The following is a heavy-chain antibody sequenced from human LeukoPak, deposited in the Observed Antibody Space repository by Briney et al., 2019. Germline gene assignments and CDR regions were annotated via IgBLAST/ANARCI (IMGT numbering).Heavy chain of an antibody. D-gene: IGHD5-24*01. CDR2: ISTSGRT. CDR3: ARGIWEMATIPYWYFDI. Sequence: SETLSLTCTVAGGSISSYYWGWIRQPAGKGREWIGRISTSGRTNYTPSLNSRVTMSVDPSQKQFSLNLTSVTAPDTALYYCARGIWEMATIPYWYFDIWGRGTLVTVSS. CDR1: GGSISSYY. J-gene: IGHJ2*01. V-gene: IGHV4-4*07.